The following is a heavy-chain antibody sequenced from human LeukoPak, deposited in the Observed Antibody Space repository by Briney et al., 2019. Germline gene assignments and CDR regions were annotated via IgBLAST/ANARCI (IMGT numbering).Heavy chain of an antibody. V-gene: IGHV4-34*01. D-gene: IGHD3-16*02. CDR3: ARDRGLYYDYIWGSYRYTRTFDT. CDR2: FNHSGST. J-gene: IGHJ5*02. CDR1: GGSFSGYY. Sequence: PWETLSLTCAVYGGSFSGYYWSWIRQPPGKGREWIGEFNHSGSTNYNPPRTSRITISVGTSTNQFSLKLSSVTAGDTAVYYCARDRGLYYDYIWGSYRYTRTFDTWGQGTLVTVSS.